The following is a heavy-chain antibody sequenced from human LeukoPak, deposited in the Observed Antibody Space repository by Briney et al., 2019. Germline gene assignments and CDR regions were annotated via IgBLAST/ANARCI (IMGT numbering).Heavy chain of an antibody. Sequence: VASVKVSCKASGYTFTSYDINWVRQATGQGLEWMGWMNPNSGNTGYAQKFQGRVTMTRNTSISTAYMELSSLRSEDTAVYYCARDSHYYESSGYNQGDFDYWGQGTLVTVSS. CDR1: GYTFTSYD. CDR2: MNPNSGNT. D-gene: IGHD3-22*01. CDR3: ARDSHYYESSGYNQGDFDY. V-gene: IGHV1-8*01. J-gene: IGHJ4*02.